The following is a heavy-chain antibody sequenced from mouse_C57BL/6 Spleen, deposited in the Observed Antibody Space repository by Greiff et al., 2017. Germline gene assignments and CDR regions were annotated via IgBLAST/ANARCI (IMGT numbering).Heavy chain of an antibody. CDR1: GYTFTSYW. CDR2: IHPNSGST. J-gene: IGHJ2*01. V-gene: IGHV1-64*01. CDR3: AIEGWLLTGDY. Sequence: QVQLQQPGAELVKPGASVKLSCKASGYTFTSYWMHWVKQRPGQGLEWIGMIHPNSGSTNYNEKFKSKATLPVDKSSSTAYMQLSCLTSEDSAVYDWAIEGWLLTGDYWGQGTTLTVSS. D-gene: IGHD4-1*01.